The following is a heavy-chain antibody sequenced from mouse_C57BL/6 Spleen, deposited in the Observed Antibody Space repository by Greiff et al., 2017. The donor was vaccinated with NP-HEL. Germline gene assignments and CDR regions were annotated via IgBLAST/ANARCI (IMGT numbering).Heavy chain of an antibody. V-gene: IGHV3-8*01. CDR3: ASSAEGLPYFDY. D-gene: IGHD2-2*01. Sequence: DVKLQESGPGLAKPSQTLSLPCSVTGYSITSDYWNWIRKFPGNKLEYMGYISYSGSTYYNPSLKSRISITRDTSKNQYYLQLNSVTTEDTATYYGASSAEGLPYFDYWGQGTTLTVSS. CDR1: GYSITSDY. CDR2: ISYSGST. J-gene: IGHJ2*01.